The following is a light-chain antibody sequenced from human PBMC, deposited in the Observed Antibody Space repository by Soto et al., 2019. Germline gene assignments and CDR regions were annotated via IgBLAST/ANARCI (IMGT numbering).Light chain of an antibody. V-gene: IGLV2-14*01. CDR3: SSYTRSSRPV. Sequence: QSVLTQPASVSGSPGQSITISCTGTSSDVGGYNYVSWYQQHPGKAPKLIIYEVTNRPSGVSSRFSGFKSGDTASLTISGLQAEDEADYYCSSYTRSSRPVFGVGTKLTVL. J-gene: IGLJ3*02. CDR1: SSDVGGYNY. CDR2: EVT.